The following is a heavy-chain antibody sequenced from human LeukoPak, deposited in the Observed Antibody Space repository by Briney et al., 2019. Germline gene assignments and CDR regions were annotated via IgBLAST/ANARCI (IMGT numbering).Heavy chain of an antibody. V-gene: IGHV3-7*05. D-gene: IGHD5/OR15-5a*01. CDR3: ARVVVSTTNRFDP. Sequence: PGGSLRLSCAASGFMFTSYWMSRVRQAPGKGLEWVASINHDGSEKYYVDSVKGRFTISRDNAKNSLYLQMNSLRAEDTAVYHCARVVVSTTNRFDPLGQGTLVTVSS. CDR2: INHDGSEK. CDR1: GFMFTSYW. J-gene: IGHJ5*02.